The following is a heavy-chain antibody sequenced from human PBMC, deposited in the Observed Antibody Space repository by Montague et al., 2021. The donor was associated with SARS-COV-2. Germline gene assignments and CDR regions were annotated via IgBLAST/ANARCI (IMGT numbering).Heavy chain of an antibody. V-gene: IGHV3-48*03. CDR3: ARDVDPNSWDGMDV. CDR2: ISSGSGSSI. CDR1: GFSFSSYE. J-gene: IGHJ6*02. Sequence: SLRLSCAASGFSFSSYEMNWARQAPGKGLEWISYISSGSGSSIHYADSVRGRFTISRASAKNSLYLQMNGLRAEDTAIYYCARDVDPNSWDGMDVWGQGTTVTVSS. D-gene: IGHD2-15*01.